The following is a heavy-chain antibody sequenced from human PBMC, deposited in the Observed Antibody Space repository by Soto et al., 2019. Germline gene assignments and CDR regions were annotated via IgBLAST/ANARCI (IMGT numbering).Heavy chain of an antibody. CDR3: AKDVGGVGSGFDY. J-gene: IGHJ4*02. CDR1: GFTFSNYA. Sequence: EVQLLESGGGLVQPGGSPRLSCTASGFTFSNYAMSWVRQAPGKGLEWVSGISDSGYSTYYADSVKGRFTISRDKSKSTLYLQMNSLRGDDTARYYCAKDVGGVGSGFDYWGQGTLVTVSS. CDR2: ISDSGYST. D-gene: IGHD2-8*02. V-gene: IGHV3-23*01.